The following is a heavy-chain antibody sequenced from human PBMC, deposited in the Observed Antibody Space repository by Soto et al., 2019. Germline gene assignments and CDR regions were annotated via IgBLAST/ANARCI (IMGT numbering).Heavy chain of an antibody. CDR1: GGSVNNANYF. V-gene: IGHV4-31*03. Sequence: QVRLEESGPGLVKPSETLSLICSVSGGSVNNANYFWNWIRHHPENGLEWIGYIYYSGSTRYNPSFKTRATLSIDPSKIQFSLRLNSVTVAATAVYFCARDADYGGSRGGMDVWGRGTTVTVSS. CDR2: IYYSGST. CDR3: ARDADYGGSRGGMDV. D-gene: IGHD4-17*01. J-gene: IGHJ6*02.